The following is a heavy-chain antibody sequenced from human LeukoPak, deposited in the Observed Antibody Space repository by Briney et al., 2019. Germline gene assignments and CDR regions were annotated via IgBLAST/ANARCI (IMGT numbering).Heavy chain of an antibody. J-gene: IGHJ6*03. CDR3: ARDLGRRYCSSTSCSSGGYYYYYMDV. Sequence: SETLSLTCTVSGGSISSGSYYWSWIRQPAGKGLEWIGRIYTSGSTNYNPSLKSRVTISVDTSKNQFSLKLSSVTAADTAVYYCARDLGRRYCSSTSCSSGGYYYYYMDVWGKGTTVTVSS. D-gene: IGHD2-2*01. CDR1: GGSISSGSYY. V-gene: IGHV4-61*02. CDR2: IYTSGST.